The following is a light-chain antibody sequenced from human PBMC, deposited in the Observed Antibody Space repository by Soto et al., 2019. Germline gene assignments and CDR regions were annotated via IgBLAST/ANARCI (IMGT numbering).Light chain of an antibody. J-gene: IGLJ3*02. Sequence: QSVLTQPASVSGSPGQSITISCTGTSSDVGGYNYVSWYQQHPGKAPKLVIYGVTYRPSGVSSRFSGSKFQNTASLTISGLQAEDEADYYCSSFSSGSVVLFGGGTQLTVL. CDR1: SSDVGGYNY. V-gene: IGLV2-14*01. CDR2: GVT. CDR3: SSFSSGSVVL.